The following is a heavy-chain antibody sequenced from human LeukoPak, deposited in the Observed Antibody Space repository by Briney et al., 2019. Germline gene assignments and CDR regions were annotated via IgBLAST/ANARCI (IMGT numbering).Heavy chain of an antibody. CDR3: VKFRVEWFGDPEDY. J-gene: IGHJ4*02. CDR2: ISHSDDST. Sequence: HPGGSLRLSCAASGFTFSSYGMTWVRQAPGKGLEWVSSISHSDDSTYYADSVKGWFTISRDNSKNTLYLQMNSLRAEDTAVYYCVKFRVEWFGDPEDYWGQGTLVTVSS. CDR1: GFTFSSYG. D-gene: IGHD3-10*01. V-gene: IGHV3-23*01.